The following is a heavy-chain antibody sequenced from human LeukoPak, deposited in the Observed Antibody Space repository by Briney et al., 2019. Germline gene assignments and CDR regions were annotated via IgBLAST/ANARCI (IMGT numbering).Heavy chain of an antibody. V-gene: IGHV1-18*01. J-gene: IGHJ4*02. CDR2: ISAYNGNT. CDR3: ARGVLWFGELIYFDY. CDR1: GYTFTSYG. D-gene: IGHD3-10*01. Sequence: ASVKVSCKASGYTFTSYGISWVRQAPGQGLEWMGWISAYNGNTNYAQKLQGRVTMTTDTSTSTAYMELSRLRSDDTAVYYCARGVLWFGELIYFDYWGQGTLVTVSS.